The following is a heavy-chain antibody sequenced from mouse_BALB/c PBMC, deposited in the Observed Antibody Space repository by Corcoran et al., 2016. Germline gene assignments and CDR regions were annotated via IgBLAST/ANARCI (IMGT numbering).Heavy chain of an antibody. CDR1: GYTFTSYV. D-gene: IGHD2-1*01. J-gene: IGHJ4*01. CDR2: INPYNDGT. CDR3: ARRMGKDAMDY. V-gene: IGHV1S136*01. Sequence: EVQLQQSGPELVKPGASVKMSCKASGYTFTSYVMHSVKQKPGQGLEWIGYINPYNDGTKYNEKFKGKATLTSDKSSSTAYMELSSLTSEDSAVYYCARRMGKDAMDYWGQGTSVTVSS.